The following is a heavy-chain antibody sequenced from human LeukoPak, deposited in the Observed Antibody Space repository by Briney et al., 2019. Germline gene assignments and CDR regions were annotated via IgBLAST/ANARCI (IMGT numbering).Heavy chain of an antibody. Sequence: SETLSLTCTVSSGSISSSSYYWGWIRQPPGKGLEWIGSIYYSGSTYYNPSLKSRVTISVDTSKNQFSLKLSSVTAADTAVYYCARRGGTSKYYYYMDVWGKGTTVTVSS. D-gene: IGHD2-2*01. V-gene: IGHV4-39*01. CDR1: SGSISSSSYY. J-gene: IGHJ6*03. CDR3: ARRGGTSKYYYYMDV. CDR2: IYYSGST.